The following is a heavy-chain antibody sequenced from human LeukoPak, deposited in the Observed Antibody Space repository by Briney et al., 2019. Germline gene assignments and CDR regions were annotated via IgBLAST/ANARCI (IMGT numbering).Heavy chain of an antibody. Sequence: APVKVSCKPSGYTFTSYGISWVRQAPGQGLEWMGWISGNNGNTKYAQNLQGRVTMTTDTSTSTTYMELRSLRSDDTAVYYCAREVGPGDYWGQGTLVTVSS. CDR3: AREVGPGDY. D-gene: IGHD1-26*01. CDR2: ISGNNGNT. V-gene: IGHV1-18*01. J-gene: IGHJ4*02. CDR1: GYTFTSYG.